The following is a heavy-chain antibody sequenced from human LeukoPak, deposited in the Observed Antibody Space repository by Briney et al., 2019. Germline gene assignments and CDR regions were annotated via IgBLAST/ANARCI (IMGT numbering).Heavy chain of an antibody. CDR1: GYTFTGYY. CDR2: INPNSGGT. Sequence: GASVKVSCKASGYTFTGYYMHWVRQAPGQGLEWMGWINPNSGGTNYAQKFQGWVTMTRDTPISTAYMELSRLRSDDTAVYYCARGKWLVRGLDYWGQGTLVTVSS. D-gene: IGHD6-19*01. J-gene: IGHJ4*02. CDR3: ARGKWLVRGLDY. V-gene: IGHV1-2*04.